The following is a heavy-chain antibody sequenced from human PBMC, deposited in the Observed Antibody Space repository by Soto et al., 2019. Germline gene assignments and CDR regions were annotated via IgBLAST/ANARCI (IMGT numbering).Heavy chain of an antibody. CDR3: ARVNGDGWGIFDS. D-gene: IGHD6-19*01. CDR2: IWNDGNKK. V-gene: IGHV3-33*01. Sequence: QVHLVESRGGVVQPGKSLRLSCAASGFTFAGYGMHWVRQAPGKGLEWVAVIWNDGNKKYYADSVKGRFTISRDNSQNTLYLQMDSLRVEDTAVYSCARVNGDGWGIFDSWGPGTLVTVSS. J-gene: IGHJ4*02. CDR1: GFTFAGYG.